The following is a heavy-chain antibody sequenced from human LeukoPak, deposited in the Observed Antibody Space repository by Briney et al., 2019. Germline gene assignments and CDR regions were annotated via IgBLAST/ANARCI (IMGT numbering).Heavy chain of an antibody. CDR2: ISSSGGTT. J-gene: IGHJ4*02. CDR3: ARVSIRTQNFDY. V-gene: IGHV3-23*01. Sequence: PGGSLRLSCAASGLTFSNYAMTWVRQAPGKGLEWVSSISSSGGTTYNADSVKGRFTISRGNSKDTLYMQMNGLRVEDTAVYYCARVSIRTQNFDYWGQGTRVTVSS. D-gene: IGHD2-21*01. CDR1: GLTFSNYA.